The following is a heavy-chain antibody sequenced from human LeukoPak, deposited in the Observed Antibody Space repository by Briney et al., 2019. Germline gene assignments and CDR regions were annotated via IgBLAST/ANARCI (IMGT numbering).Heavy chain of an antibody. CDR2: INHSGST. J-gene: IGHJ2*01. V-gene: IGHV4-34*01. CDR3: AGQGELGFWYFDL. CDR1: GGSFSGYY. Sequence: KPSETLSLTRAVYGGSFSGYYWSWIRQPPGKGLEWLGEINHSGSTNYNPSLKSRVTISVDTSKNQFSLKLSSVTAADTAVYYCAGQGELGFWYFDLWGRGTLVTVSS. D-gene: IGHD1-26*01.